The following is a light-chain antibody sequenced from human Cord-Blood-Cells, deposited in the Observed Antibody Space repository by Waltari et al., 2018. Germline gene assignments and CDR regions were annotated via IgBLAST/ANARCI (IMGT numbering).Light chain of an antibody. Sequence: QLVLTQSPSASASLGASVKLTCTLSSGHSSYAIACHQQQPEKGPRYLMKLNSDGSHSKGDGIPDRFSGSSSGAERYLTISSLQSEDEADYYCQTWGTGPNWVFGGGTKLTVL. V-gene: IGLV4-69*01. J-gene: IGLJ3*02. CDR2: LNSDGSH. CDR3: QTWGTGPNWV. CDR1: SGHSSYA.